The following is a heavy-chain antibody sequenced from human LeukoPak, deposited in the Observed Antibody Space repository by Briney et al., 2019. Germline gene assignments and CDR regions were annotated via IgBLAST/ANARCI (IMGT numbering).Heavy chain of an antibody. J-gene: IGHJ4*02. Sequence: GGSLRLSCAASGFTFSNSWMSWVRQAPGKGLEWVATIKPDGSAQYYVDSVKGRFTISRDNAKNSLFLQMNSLRAEDTAVYYCAGVWGSYRPIDYWGQGTLVTVSS. CDR2: IKPDGSAQ. D-gene: IGHD3-16*02. V-gene: IGHV3-7*01. CDR3: AGVWGSYRPIDY. CDR1: GFTFSNSW.